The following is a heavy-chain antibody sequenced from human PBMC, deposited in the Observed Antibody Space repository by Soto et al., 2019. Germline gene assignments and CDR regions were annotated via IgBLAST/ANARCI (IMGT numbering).Heavy chain of an antibody. D-gene: IGHD7-27*01. CDR3: AREFETNSGHLPLY. CDR1: GFTFSSYW. Sequence: GGSLRLSCAASGFTFSSYWMHWVRQAPGKGLVWVSRINSDVSSTSYADSVKDRFTISRDNAKNSLYLQMNSLRAEDTAVYYCAREFETNSGHLPLYWGQGSLVTGSS. CDR2: INSDVSST. J-gene: IGHJ4*02. V-gene: IGHV3-74*01.